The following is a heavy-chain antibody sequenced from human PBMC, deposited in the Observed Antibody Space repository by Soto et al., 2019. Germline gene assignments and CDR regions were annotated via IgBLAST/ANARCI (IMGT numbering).Heavy chain of an antibody. J-gene: IGHJ4*02. CDR2: IRSKAYGGTT. CDR3: TREHERKGGYELGNY. V-gene: IGHV3-49*04. D-gene: IGHD3-22*01. Sequence: HPVGSLRLSCTASGFTFGDYAMSWVRQAPGKGLEWVGFIRSKAYGGTTEYAASVKGRFTISRDDSKSIAYLQMNSLKTEDTAVYYCTREHERKGGYELGNYWGQGTLVTVSS. CDR1: GFTFGDYA.